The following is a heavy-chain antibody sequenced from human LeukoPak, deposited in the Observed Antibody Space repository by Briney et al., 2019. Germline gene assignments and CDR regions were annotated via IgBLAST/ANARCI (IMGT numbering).Heavy chain of an antibody. Sequence: SETLSLTCAVYGGSFSGYYWSWIRQPPGKGLEWIGEINHSGSTNYNPSLKSRVTISVDTSKNQFSLNLSSVTAADTAVYYCARTGNGYYDYVWGSYRPPYYFDYWGQGTLVTVSS. CDR3: ARTGNGYYDYVWGSYRPPYYFDY. J-gene: IGHJ4*02. V-gene: IGHV4-34*01. D-gene: IGHD3-16*02. CDR2: INHSGST. CDR1: GGSFSGYY.